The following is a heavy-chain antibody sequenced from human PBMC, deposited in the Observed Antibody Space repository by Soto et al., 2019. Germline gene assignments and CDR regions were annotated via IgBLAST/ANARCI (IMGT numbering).Heavy chain of an antibody. CDR3: AKTGTYYYDSSGYLDAFDI. D-gene: IGHD3-22*01. V-gene: IGHV3-23*01. CDR1: GGNFISHA. CDR2: ISGSGGST. Sequence: GGFLRLPCTDSGGNFISHAISRVRQAPGKGLEWVSAISGSGGSTYYADSVKGRFTISRDNSKNTLYLQMNSLRAEDTAVYYCAKTGTYYYDSSGYLDAFDIWGQGTMVTVSS. J-gene: IGHJ3*02.